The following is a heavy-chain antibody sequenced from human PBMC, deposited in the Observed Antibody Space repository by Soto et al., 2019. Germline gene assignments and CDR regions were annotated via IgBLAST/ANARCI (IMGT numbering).Heavy chain of an antibody. D-gene: IGHD3-3*02. V-gene: IGHV4-39*01. CDR3: VRGQPHRITIFEVVIRSYDYGMDV. J-gene: IGHJ6*02. CDR2: IYYSGST. Sequence: SETLSLTCTVSGGSISSRGYYWGWIRQPPGKGLEWIGTIYYSGSTYYNPSLKSRVTISVDTSKNQFSLKLRSVTAADTAVYFCVRGQPHRITIFEVVIRSYDYGMDVWGQGTTVTVSS. CDR1: GGSISSRGYY.